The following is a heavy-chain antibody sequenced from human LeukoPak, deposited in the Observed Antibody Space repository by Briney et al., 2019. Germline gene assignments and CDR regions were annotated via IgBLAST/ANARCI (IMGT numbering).Heavy chain of an antibody. V-gene: IGHV3-30-3*01. CDR3: ARDSYYGSGSYYMKLPFDY. Sequence: GGSLRLSCAASGFTFSSYAMHWVRQAPGKGLEWVAVISYDGSNKYYADSVKGRFTISRDNSKNTLYLQMNSLRAEDTAVYYCARDSYYGSGSYYMKLPFDYWGQGTLVTVSS. CDR2: ISYDGSNK. D-gene: IGHD3-10*01. J-gene: IGHJ4*02. CDR1: GFTFSSYA.